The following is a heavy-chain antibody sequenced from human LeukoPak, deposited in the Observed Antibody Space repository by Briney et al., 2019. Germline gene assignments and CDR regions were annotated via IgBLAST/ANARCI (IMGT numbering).Heavy chain of an antibody. CDR3: ARGSRLTGTFDI. CDR1: GGSFSGYY. J-gene: IGHJ3*02. D-gene: IGHD3-9*01. V-gene: IGHV4-34*01. Sequence: SETLSLTCALYGGSFSGYYWSWIRQPPGKGLEWIGEINHSGSTNYGPSLKSRVTISLDTSENQFSLKLSSVTAADTAVYYCARGSRLTGTFDIWGQGTMVTVSS. CDR2: INHSGST.